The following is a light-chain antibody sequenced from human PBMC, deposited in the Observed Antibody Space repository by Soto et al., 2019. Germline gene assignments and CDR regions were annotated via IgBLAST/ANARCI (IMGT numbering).Light chain of an antibody. CDR3: QQYYSYPQT. CDR2: AAS. V-gene: IGKV1-8*01. CDR1: RGISSY. Sequence: AIRMTQSPSSFSASTGDRVTITCRASRGISSYLARYQQKPGKAPKLLIYAASTLQSGVPSRFSGSGSGTDFTLTISCLQSEDFATYYCQQYYSYPQTFGQGTKVEIK. J-gene: IGKJ1*01.